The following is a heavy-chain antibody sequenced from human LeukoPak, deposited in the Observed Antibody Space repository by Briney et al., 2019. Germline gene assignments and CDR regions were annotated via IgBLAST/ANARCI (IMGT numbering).Heavy chain of an antibody. J-gene: IGHJ4*02. CDR2: IKQDGSEK. CDR3: ARGPPIAVAGPVDFFDY. Sequence: PGGSLRLSCAASGFTFSSYWMSWVRQAPGKGLEWVANIKQDGSEKYYVDSVKGRFTISRDNAKNSPYLQMNSLRAEDTAVYYCARGPPIAVAGPVDFFDYWGQGTLVTVSS. CDR1: GFTFSSYW. D-gene: IGHD6-19*01. V-gene: IGHV3-7*01.